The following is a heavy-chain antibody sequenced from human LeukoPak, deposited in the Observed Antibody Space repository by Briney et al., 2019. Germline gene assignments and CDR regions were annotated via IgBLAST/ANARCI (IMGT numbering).Heavy chain of an antibody. J-gene: IGHJ6*03. CDR2: IYYSGST. CDR3: ARELERRFYYYYYYYMDV. V-gene: IGHV4-39*07. CDR1: GGSISSSSYY. D-gene: IGHD1-1*01. Sequence: SETLSLTCTVSGGSISSSSYYWGWIRQPPGKGLEWIGSIYYSGSTYYNPSLKSRVTISVDTSKNQFSLKLSSVTAADTAVYYCARELERRFYYYYYYYMDVWGKGTTVTVS.